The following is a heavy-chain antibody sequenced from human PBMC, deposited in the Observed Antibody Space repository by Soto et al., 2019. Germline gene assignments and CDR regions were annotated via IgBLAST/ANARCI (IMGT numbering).Heavy chain of an antibody. CDR2: IDPSDSYT. V-gene: IGHV5-10-1*01. CDR1: GYSFTSYW. CDR3: ASPRSKVRGVISPKEGYYGMDV. D-gene: IGHD3-10*01. Sequence: PGESLKISCKGSGYSFTSYWISWVRQMPGKGLEWMGRIDPSDSYTNYSPSFQGHVTISADKSISTAYLQWSSLKASDTAMYYCASPRSKVRGVISPKEGYYGMDVWGQGTTVTVSS. J-gene: IGHJ6*02.